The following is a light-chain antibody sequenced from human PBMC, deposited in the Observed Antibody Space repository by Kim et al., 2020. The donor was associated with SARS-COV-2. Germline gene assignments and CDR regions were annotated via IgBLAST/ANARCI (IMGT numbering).Light chain of an antibody. Sequence: EPASISCRSSQSLLHSNGYNYLDWYLQKPGQSPQLLIYLGSNRASGVPDRFSGSGSDTDFTLKISRVEAEDVGVYYCMQALQTRYTFGQGTKLEIK. CDR3: MQALQTRYT. CDR1: QSLLHSNGYNY. V-gene: IGKV2-28*01. J-gene: IGKJ2*01. CDR2: LGS.